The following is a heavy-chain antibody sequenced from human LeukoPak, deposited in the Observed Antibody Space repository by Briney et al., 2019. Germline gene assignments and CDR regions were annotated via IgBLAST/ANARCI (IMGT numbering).Heavy chain of an antibody. V-gene: IGHV4-39*01. CDR1: GASISGSNGYY. Sequence: PSETLSLTCAVSGASISGSNGYYWGWIRQPPGKGLEWISSIHYSGTTHYNPFVKSRVSIFIDTSNNQFPLNLNFVTAADTAVYYCARQSVGTASIYYFAYWGQGILVTVSS. J-gene: IGHJ4*02. CDR3: ARQSVGTASIYYFAY. D-gene: IGHD1-26*01. CDR2: IHYSGTT.